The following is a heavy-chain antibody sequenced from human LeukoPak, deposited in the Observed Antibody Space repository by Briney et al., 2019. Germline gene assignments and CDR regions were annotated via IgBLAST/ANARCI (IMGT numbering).Heavy chain of an antibody. D-gene: IGHD3-9*01. CDR1: GFTFGDYA. CDR2: IRSKAYGGTT. CDR3: TRARLHILTGSLYYTDV. V-gene: IGHV3-49*03. Sequence: GGSLRLSCTASGFTFGDYAMSWFRQAPGKGLEWVGFIRSKAYGGTTEYAASVKGRFTISRDDSKSIAYLQMNSLKTEDTAVYYCTRARLHILTGSLYYTDVWGKGTTVTVSS. J-gene: IGHJ6*03.